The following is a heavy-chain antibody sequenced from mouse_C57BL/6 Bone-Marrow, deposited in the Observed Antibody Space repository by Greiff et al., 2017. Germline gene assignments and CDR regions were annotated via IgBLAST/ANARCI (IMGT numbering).Heavy chain of an antibody. CDR3: VRLGTGDYFDY. CDR2: SYPGSGST. D-gene: IGHD3-3*01. J-gene: IGHJ2*01. V-gene: IGHV1-55*01. CDR1: GYTFTSSW. Sequence: QVQLQQPGAELVKPGASVKMSCKASGYTFTSSWITWVKRRPGQGLEWIGDSYPGSGSTNYNEKFKSKATLTVDTSSSTAYIQLSSLTSEDSAVYYCVRLGTGDYFDYWGQGTTLTVSS.